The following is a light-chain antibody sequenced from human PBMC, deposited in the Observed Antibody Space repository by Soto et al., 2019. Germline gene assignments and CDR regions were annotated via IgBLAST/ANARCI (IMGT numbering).Light chain of an antibody. CDR1: QDISSW. V-gene: IGKV1D-12*01. CDR3: QEANNFPYT. CDR2: AAS. J-gene: IGKJ2*01. Sequence: DIQMTQSPSSVSASVGDRVTITCRASQDISSWLAWYQQKPGKAPKLLIYAASSLKSGVPSRFSGSGSGTEFTLTISSLQPEDFATYYCQEANNFPYTFGQGTKLEIK.